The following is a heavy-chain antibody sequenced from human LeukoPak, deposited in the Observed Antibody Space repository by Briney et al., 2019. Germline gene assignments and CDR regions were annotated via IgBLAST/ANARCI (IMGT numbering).Heavy chain of an antibody. CDR2: IYHTGST. J-gene: IGHJ3*02. CDR3: ARHANSDAFDI. V-gene: IGHV4-59*01. Sequence: SETLSLTCTVSVGSISSYYWSWLRQPPGKGLEWIGYIYHTGSTNSNPSLKSRVTISVDTSKNQFSLKLSSVTAADTAVYYCARHANSDAFDIWGQGTMVTVSS. D-gene: IGHD4/OR15-4a*01. CDR1: VGSISSYY.